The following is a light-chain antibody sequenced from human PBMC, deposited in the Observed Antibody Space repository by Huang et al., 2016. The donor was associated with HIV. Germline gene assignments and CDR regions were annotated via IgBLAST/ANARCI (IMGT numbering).Light chain of an antibody. J-gene: IGKJ5*01. CDR3: QQSYSALSS. CDR1: QNINTY. CDR2: SAS. Sequence: IQMTQSPTSLSASIGDRVSIACRASQNINTYLNWYQPKPGKAPKLLISSASTLHSGVPSRFSGSGSGTDFTLTIRGLQLDDFATYYCQQSYSALSSFGPGTRL. V-gene: IGKV1-39*01.